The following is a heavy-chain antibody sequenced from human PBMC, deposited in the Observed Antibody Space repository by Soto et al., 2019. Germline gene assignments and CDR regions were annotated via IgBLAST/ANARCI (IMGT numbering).Heavy chain of an antibody. CDR3: ARDSAYCRSTRCYLSYYYYMDV. J-gene: IGHJ6*03. CDR1: GFTFSNHW. CDR2: IKQDGSEK. D-gene: IGHD2-2*01. V-gene: IGHV3-7*01. Sequence: ESGGGLVQPGGSLRLSCAASGFTFSNHWMTWVRQAPGKGLEWVANIKQDGSEKYYVDSVKGRFTLSRDNAKNSLYLQMNSLRAEDTAVYYCARDSAYCRSTRCYLSYYYYMDVWGKGTTVTVSS.